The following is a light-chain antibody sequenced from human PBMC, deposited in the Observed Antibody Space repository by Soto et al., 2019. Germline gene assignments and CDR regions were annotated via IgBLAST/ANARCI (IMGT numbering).Light chain of an antibody. CDR2: LNSDGSH. V-gene: IGLV4-69*01. Sequence: QSVLTQSPSASASLGAAVKLTCTLSSGHASYAIAWHQQQPEKGPRYLMKLNSDGSHNKGDGVPDRFSGSSSGAERYLTISSLQSEDEADYYCQTWGTGVVIGGGTKVTVL. CDR3: QTWGTGVV. J-gene: IGLJ2*01. CDR1: SGHASYA.